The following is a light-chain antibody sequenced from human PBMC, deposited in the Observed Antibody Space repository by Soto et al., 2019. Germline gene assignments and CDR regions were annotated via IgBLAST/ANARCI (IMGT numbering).Light chain of an antibody. J-gene: IGKJ1*01. CDR2: GAS. CDR3: QQYGSSPWT. V-gene: IGKV3-20*01. CDR1: QSVSSSY. Sequence: IVLTQSPGTLSLSPWERATLSCRASQSVSSSYLAWYQQKPGQAPRLLIYGASSRATGIPDRFSGSGSGTDFTLTISSLEPEDFAVYYCQQYGSSPWTFGQGTKVDIK.